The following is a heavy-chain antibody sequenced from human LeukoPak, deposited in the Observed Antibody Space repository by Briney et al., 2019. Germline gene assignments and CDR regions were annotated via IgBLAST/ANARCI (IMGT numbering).Heavy chain of an antibody. CDR2: IYYSGST. D-gene: IGHD1-26*01. J-gene: IGHJ3*02. CDR1: GGSISSYY. CDR3: ARHESGSYPSRHAFDI. V-gene: IGHV4-59*08. Sequence: PSETLSLTCTVSGGSISSYYWSWIRQPPGKGLEWIGYIYYSGSTNYNPSLKSRVTISVDTSKNQFSLKLSSVTAADTAVYYCARHESGSYPSRHAFDIWGQGTMVTVSS.